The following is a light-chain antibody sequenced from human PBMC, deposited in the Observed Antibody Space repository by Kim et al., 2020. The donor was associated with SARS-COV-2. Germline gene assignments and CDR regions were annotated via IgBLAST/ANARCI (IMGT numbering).Light chain of an antibody. CDR3: QQFNSYPYT. J-gene: IGKJ2*01. V-gene: IGKV1-9*01. Sequence: IQLTQSPSSLSASVGDRVTITCRASQGISSNFLAWYQQKPGKAPKLLIYAASTLQSGVPSRFSGSGSGTDFTLTISSLQPEDFATYYCQQFNSYPYTFGQGTKLEI. CDR1: QGISSNF. CDR2: AAS.